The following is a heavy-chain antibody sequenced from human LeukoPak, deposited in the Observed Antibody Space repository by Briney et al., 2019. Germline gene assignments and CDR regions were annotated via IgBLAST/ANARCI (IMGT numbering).Heavy chain of an antibody. CDR3: AKGSSCYD. Sequence: GGSLRLSCAASGFTFSSYGMHWVRQAPGKGLEWVAFIRYDGNNKYYADSVKGRFTISRDNSKDTLYLQMNSLRAEDTAVYYCAKGSSCYDWGQGTLVTVSS. CDR2: IRYDGNNK. D-gene: IGHD2-2*01. CDR1: GFTFSSYG. V-gene: IGHV3-30*02. J-gene: IGHJ4*02.